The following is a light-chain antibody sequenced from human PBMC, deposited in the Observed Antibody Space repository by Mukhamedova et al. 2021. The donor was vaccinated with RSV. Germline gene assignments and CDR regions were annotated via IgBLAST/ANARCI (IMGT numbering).Light chain of an antibody. CDR1: QSVSSSY. V-gene: IGKV3-7*04. J-gene: IGKJ1*01. CDR2: GAS. Sequence: GERVTLSCRASQSVSSSYLTWYQQKPGQAPRLLIYGASTRATSIPARFSGSGSGTDFTLTISSLQPEDFAVYYCQQDYNLPWTFGQ. CDR3: QQDYNLPWT.